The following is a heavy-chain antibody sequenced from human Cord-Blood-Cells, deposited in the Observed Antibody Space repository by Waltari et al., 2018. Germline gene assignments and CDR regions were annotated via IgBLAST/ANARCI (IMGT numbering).Heavy chain of an antibody. V-gene: IGHV4-4*02. CDR1: GGSISSSNW. CDR2: IYHSGST. CDR3: ARDQAARPNWYFDL. D-gene: IGHD6-6*01. Sequence: QVQLQESGPGLVKPSGTLSLTCAAPGGSISSSNWWSWLRQPPGKGLEWIGEIYHSGSTNYNPSLKSRVTISVDKSKNQFSLKLSSVTAADTAVYYCARDQAARPNWYFDLWGRGTLVTVSS. J-gene: IGHJ2*01.